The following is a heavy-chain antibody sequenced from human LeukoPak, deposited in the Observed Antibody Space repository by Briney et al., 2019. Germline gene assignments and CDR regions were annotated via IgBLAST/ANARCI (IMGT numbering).Heavy chain of an antibody. V-gene: IGHV3-74*01. D-gene: IGHD3-3*01. J-gene: IGHJ4*02. CDR3: ASSYDFWSGYHDY. CDR1: GFTFSSYW. CDR2: IDSDGSST. Sequence: GGSLRLSCAASGFTFSSYWMNWARQAPGKGLVWVSHIDSDGSSTSYVDSVKGRFTISRDNAKNTLYLQMNSLRAEDTAVYYCASSYDFWSGYHDYWGQGTLVTVSS.